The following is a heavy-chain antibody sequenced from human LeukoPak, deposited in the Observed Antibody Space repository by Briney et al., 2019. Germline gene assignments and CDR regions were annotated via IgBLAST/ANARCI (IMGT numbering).Heavy chain of an antibody. CDR1: GYSISSGYY. V-gene: IGHV4-30-4*08. CDR3: ARALRAYYDFWSGYYPGAFDI. CDR2: IYYSGST. J-gene: IGHJ3*02. D-gene: IGHD3-3*01. Sequence: SETLSLTCAVSGYSISSGYYWSWIRQPPGKGLEWIGYIYYSGSTYYNPSLKSRVTISVDTSKNQFSLKLSSVTAADTAVYYCARALRAYYDFWSGYYPGAFDIWGQGTMVTVSS.